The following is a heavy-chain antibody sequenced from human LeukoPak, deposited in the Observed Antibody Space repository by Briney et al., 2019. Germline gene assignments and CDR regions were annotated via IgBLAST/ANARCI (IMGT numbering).Heavy chain of an antibody. CDR2: ISGSGGST. V-gene: IGHV3-23*01. CDR3: ASFMSPHDAFDI. Sequence: PGGSLRLSCAASGFTFSSYAMSWVRQAPGKGLEWVSAISGSGGSTYYADSVKGRFTISRDNSKNTLYLQMNSLRAEDTAVYYCASFMSPHDAFDIWGQGTMVTVSS. J-gene: IGHJ3*02. CDR1: GFTFSSYA.